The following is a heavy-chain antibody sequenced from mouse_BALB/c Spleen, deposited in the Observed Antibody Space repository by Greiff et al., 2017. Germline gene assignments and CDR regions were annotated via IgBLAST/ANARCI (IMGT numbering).Heavy chain of an antibody. Sequence: VHLVESGAELARPGASVKMSCKASGYTFTSYTMHWVKQRPGQGLEWIGYINPSSGYTNYNQKFKDKATLTADKSSSTAYMQLSSLTSEDSAVYYCARGRGNFDYWGQGTTLTVSS. V-gene: IGHV1-4*01. J-gene: IGHJ2*01. CDR1: GYTFTSYT. CDR3: ARGRGNFDY. CDR2: INPSSGYT.